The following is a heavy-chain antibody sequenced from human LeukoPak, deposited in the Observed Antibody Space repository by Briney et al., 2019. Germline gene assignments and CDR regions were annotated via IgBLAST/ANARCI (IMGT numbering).Heavy chain of an antibody. CDR1: GGSISSYY. Sequence: SETLSLTCTVAGGSISSYYWSWIRQPPGKGLEWIGYIYYSGSTNYNPSLKSRVTISVDTSKNQFSLKLSSVTAADTAVYYCARDNYGDYPDSYNWFDPWGQGTLVTVSS. D-gene: IGHD4-17*01. CDR2: IYYSGST. J-gene: IGHJ5*02. CDR3: ARDNYGDYPDSYNWFDP. V-gene: IGHV4-59*12.